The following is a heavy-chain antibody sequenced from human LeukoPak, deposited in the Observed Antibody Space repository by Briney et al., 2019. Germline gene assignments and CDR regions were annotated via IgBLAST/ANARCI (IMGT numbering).Heavy chain of an antibody. CDR2: VHLSGTS. CDR1: GGSILTTNW. V-gene: IGHV4-4*02. CDR3: ARESGAFSPFGF. Sequence: PSGTLSLTCAVSGGSILTTNWWSWVRQPPGKGLEWIGEVHLSGTSNYNPSLKSRVSMSIDKSKNQLSLKLTSVTAADTAMYYRARESGAFSPFGFWGQGALVTVSS. D-gene: IGHD1-26*01. J-gene: IGHJ4*02.